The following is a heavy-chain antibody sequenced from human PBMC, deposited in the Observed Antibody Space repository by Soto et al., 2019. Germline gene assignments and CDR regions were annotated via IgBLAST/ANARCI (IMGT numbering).Heavy chain of an antibody. CDR1: GGSISSGGYS. CDR2: IYHSGST. D-gene: IGHD3-22*01. J-gene: IGHJ4*02. Sequence: QLQLQESGSGLVKPSQTLSLTCAVSGGSISSGGYSWSWIRQPPGKGLEWIGYIYHSGSTYYNPSLKSRVTISVDTAKNQFSLKLSSVTAADTAVYYCARAPARYYYDSSGYYYGDYFDYWGQGTLVTVSS. V-gene: IGHV4-30-2*01. CDR3: ARAPARYYYDSSGYYYGDYFDY.